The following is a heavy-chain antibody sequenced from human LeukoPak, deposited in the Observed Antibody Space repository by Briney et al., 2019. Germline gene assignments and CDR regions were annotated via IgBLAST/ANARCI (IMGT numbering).Heavy chain of an antibody. J-gene: IGHJ4*02. CDR2: IWYDGSKK. V-gene: IGHV3-33*01. CDR1: GFTFSSYG. CDR3: ARDVSYNSLDY. D-gene: IGHD6-13*01. Sequence: PGRSLRLSCATSGFTFSSYGTHWVRQAPGKGLEWVAVIWYDGSKKYYADSMKGRSTISRDNSKNTLYLEMNSLRAEDTAVYYCARDVSYNSLDYWGQGTLVTVSS.